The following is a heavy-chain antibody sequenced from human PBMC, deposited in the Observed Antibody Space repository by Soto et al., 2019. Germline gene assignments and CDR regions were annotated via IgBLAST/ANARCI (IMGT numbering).Heavy chain of an antibody. V-gene: IGHV6-1*01. CDR2: TNYRSKWYN. D-gene: IGHD2-8*01. J-gene: IGHJ6*02. CDR3: AREESGYCTNGVCPYYYGMDV. CDR1: GDSVSESSVS. Sequence: PSQTLSLTCAISGDSVSESSVSWNWIRQSPSRGLEWLGRTNYRSKWYNDYAVSVKSRITINPDTSKNQFSLQLNSVTPEDTAVYYCAREESGYCTNGVCPYYYGMDVWGQGTTVTVSS.